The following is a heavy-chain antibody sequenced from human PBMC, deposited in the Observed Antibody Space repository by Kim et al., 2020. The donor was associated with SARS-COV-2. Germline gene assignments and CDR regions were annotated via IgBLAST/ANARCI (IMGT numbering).Heavy chain of an antibody. CDR1: GFTFSSYS. Sequence: GGSLRLSCAASGFTFSSYSMNWVRQAPGKGLEWVSYISSSSSTIYYADSVKGRFTISRDNAKNSLYLQMNSLRDEDTAVYYCARGALDYIWGSYRYTQSHFWGQGTLVTVSS. D-gene: IGHD3-16*02. J-gene: IGHJ4*02. CDR2: ISSSSSTI. CDR3: ARGALDYIWGSYRYTQSHF. V-gene: IGHV3-48*02.